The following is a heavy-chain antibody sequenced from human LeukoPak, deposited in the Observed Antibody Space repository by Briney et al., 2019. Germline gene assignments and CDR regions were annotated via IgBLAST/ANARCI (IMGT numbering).Heavy chain of an antibody. CDR3: ARDRSSSSFGYYYGMDV. CDR1: GGSISSGGYS. D-gene: IGHD6-6*01. Sequence: SQTLSLTCAVSGGSISSGGYSWSWIRQPPGKGLEWIGYIYHSGSTYYNPSLKSRVTISVDRSKNQFSLKLSSVTAADTAVYYCARDRSSSSFGYYYGMDVWGQGTTVTVSS. J-gene: IGHJ6*02. CDR2: IYHSGST. V-gene: IGHV4-30-2*01.